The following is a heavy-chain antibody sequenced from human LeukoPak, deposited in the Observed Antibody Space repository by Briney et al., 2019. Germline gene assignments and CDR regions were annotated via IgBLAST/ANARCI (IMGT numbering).Heavy chain of an antibody. Sequence: PGGSLRLSCAASGFTFSSYAMSWVRQAPGKGLEWVSAISGSGGSTYYADSVKGRFTISRDNSKNTLYLQMNSLRAEDTAVYYCAKEGYSNYALGLVFDYWGQGTLVTVSS. D-gene: IGHD4-11*01. CDR1: GFTFSSYA. CDR2: ISGSGGST. J-gene: IGHJ4*02. V-gene: IGHV3-23*01. CDR3: AKEGYSNYALGLVFDY.